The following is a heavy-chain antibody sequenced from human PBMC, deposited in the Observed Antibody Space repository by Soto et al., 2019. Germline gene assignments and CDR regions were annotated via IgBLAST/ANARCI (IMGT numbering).Heavy chain of an antibody. D-gene: IGHD6-19*01. CDR2: IFSGGST. Sequence: EVQLVETGGGLIQPGGSLRLSCAASGLTVRSNYMSWVRQAPGKGLEWVSLIFSGGSTYYADSVKGRFTISRDNSKNMVYLQMSSLRAEDTAVYYCAGEVGSGGWYYYYFGMDAWGQGTTVTVSS. CDR3: AGEVGSGGWYYYYFGMDA. J-gene: IGHJ6*02. CDR1: GLTVRSNY. V-gene: IGHV3-53*02.